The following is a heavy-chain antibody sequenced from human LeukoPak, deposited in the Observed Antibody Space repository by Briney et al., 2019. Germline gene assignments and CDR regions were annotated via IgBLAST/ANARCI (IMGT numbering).Heavy chain of an antibody. Sequence: GGSLRLYCAASGFTFSSYGMQGGGEAGGKGGEGVAVISYDGSNKYCGDCVKGGCTISRDNSKNTLYLQMNSLRAEDTAVYYCAKDPSSSWFFFDYWGQGTLVTVSS. CDR3: AKDPSSSWFFFDY. CDR2: ISYDGSNK. CDR1: GFTFSSYG. J-gene: IGHJ4*02. D-gene: IGHD6-13*01. V-gene: IGHV3-30*18.